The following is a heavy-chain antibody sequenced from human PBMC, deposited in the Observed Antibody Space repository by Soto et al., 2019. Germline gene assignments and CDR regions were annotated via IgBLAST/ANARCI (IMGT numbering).Heavy chain of an antibody. J-gene: IGHJ6*02. D-gene: IGHD3-3*01. CDR3: ARDKEPFGVVGSYYGMDV. V-gene: IGHV4-4*07. CDR2: IYTSRST. CDR1: GGSISIDY. Sequence: EPRSHTRTADGGSISIDYCSWLRQPAGKGLEWIGRIYTSRSTNYNPSLKSRVTMSVDKSKNQFYLKLSSVTAADTAVYYCARDKEPFGVVGSYYGMDVWGQGTTVTVS.